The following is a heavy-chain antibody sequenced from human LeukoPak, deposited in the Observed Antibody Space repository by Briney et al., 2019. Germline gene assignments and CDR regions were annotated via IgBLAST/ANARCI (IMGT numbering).Heavy chain of an antibody. V-gene: IGHV3-23*01. CDR2: LSGSGSST. J-gene: IGHJ6*02. Sequence: GGSLRLSCAASGFTFSSYAMRWVRQAPGKGLEWVSALSGSGSSTYYADSVKGRFTISRDNSKITLYLQMNSLRAEDTAVYYCAKDNGRYGMDVWGQGTTVTVSS. CDR1: GFTFSSYA. CDR3: AKDNGRYGMDV. D-gene: IGHD4-17*01.